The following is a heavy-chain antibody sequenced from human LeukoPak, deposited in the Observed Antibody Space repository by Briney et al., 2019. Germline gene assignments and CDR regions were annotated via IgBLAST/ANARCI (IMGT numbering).Heavy chain of an antibody. CDR3: ARERNYDFWSGYFDY. Sequence: SETLSPTCTVSGGSISSYYWSWIRQPAGKGVEWIGRIYTSGSTNYNPSLKSRVTMSVDTSKNQFSLKLSSVTAADTAVYYCARERNYDFWSGYFDYWGQGTLVTVSS. V-gene: IGHV4-4*07. CDR1: GGSISSYY. CDR2: IYTSGST. J-gene: IGHJ4*02. D-gene: IGHD3-3*01.